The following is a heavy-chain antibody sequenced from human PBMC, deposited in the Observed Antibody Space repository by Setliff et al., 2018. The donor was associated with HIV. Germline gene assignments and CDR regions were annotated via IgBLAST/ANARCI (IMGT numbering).Heavy chain of an antibody. J-gene: IGHJ6*03. CDR2: IYHSGIT. CDR1: GGSISNHY. CDR3: ARGVLITKRVTQTGGYYYYTDV. V-gene: IGHV4-59*04. D-gene: IGHD2-21*02. Sequence: SETLSLTCTVSGGSISNHYWSWFRQPPGKGLEWIGSIYHSGITYYNSSLKSRVTISVDTSKNQFSLTLSSVTAADTAVYYCARGVLITKRVTQTGGYYYYTDVWGKGTTVTVSS.